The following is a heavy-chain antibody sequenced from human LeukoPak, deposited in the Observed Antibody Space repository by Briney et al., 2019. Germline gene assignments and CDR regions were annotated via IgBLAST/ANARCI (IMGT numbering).Heavy chain of an antibody. J-gene: IGHJ5*02. CDR1: GASISNLY. CDR3: ARDSGTTGEVKFDP. D-gene: IGHD3-10*01. Sequence: SETLSLTCIVSGASISNLYLSWIRQPAGKGLEWIGRLYDSGSTNYNPSLKSRVTMSVDTSTNQFFLKMTSVTAADTGVYSCARDSGTTGEVKFDPWGRGTLVTVSS. V-gene: IGHV4-4*07. CDR2: LYDSGST.